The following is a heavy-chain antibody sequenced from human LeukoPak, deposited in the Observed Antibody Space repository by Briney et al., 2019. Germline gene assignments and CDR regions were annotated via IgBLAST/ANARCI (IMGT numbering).Heavy chain of an antibody. Sequence: PGGSLRLSCAASGFTFSSYWMSWVRQAPGKGLEWVANIKQDGSEKYYVDSVKGRFTISRDNAKNSLYLQMNSLRAEDTAVYYCARGGWPRTTPPDYWGQGTLVTVSS. CDR3: ARGGWPRTTPPDY. D-gene: IGHD1-7*01. V-gene: IGHV3-7*01. CDR1: GFTFSSYW. J-gene: IGHJ4*02. CDR2: IKQDGSEK.